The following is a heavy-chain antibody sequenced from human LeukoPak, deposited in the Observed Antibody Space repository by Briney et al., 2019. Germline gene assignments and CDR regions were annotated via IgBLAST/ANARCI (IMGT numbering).Heavy chain of an antibody. V-gene: IGHV3-21*01. Sequence: GGSLRLSCAASGFTFSNAWMNWVRQAPGKGLEWVSSISTSSSYIYYADSVKGRFTISRDNAKDSLYLQMNSLGPEDTAVYYCARDPYSGNYGNYYYYYMDVWGKGTTVTISS. CDR2: ISTSSSYI. D-gene: IGHD1-26*01. J-gene: IGHJ6*03. CDR3: ARDPYSGNYGNYYYYYMDV. CDR1: GFTFSNAW.